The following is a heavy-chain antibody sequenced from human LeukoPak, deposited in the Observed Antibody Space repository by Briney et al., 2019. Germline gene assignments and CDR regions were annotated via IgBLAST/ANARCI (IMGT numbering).Heavy chain of an antibody. V-gene: IGHV3-21*04. Sequence: GGSLRLSCAASGFTFSSYSMNWVRQAPGKGLEWVSSISSSSSYIYYADSVKGRFTISRDNSKNTLYLQMNSLRAEDTAVYYCAKDLGDYLGLYWGQGTLVTVSS. CDR3: AKDLGDYLGLY. CDR1: GFTFSSYS. J-gene: IGHJ4*02. D-gene: IGHD4-17*01. CDR2: ISSSSSYI.